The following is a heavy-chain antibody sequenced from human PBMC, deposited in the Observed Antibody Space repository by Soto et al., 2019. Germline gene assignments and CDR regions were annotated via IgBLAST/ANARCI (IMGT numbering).Heavy chain of an antibody. D-gene: IGHD3-22*01. V-gene: IGHV4-34*01. CDR1: GGSFSGYY. CDR2: INHSGST. Sequence: SETLSLTCAVYGGSFSGYYWSWIRQPPGKGLEWIGEINHSGSTNYNPSLKSRVTISVDTSKNQFSLKLSSVTAADTAVYYCARDGAYYYDSSGYSAFDYWGQGTLVTVSS. CDR3: ARDGAYYYDSSGYSAFDY. J-gene: IGHJ4*02.